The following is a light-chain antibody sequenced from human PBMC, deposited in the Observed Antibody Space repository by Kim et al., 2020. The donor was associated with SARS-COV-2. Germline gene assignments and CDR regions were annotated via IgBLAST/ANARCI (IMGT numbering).Light chain of an antibody. Sequence: VSPRETASITGSGNKLADKYACWYHKKPGQPPVLVINQDRKRPSASPAGFAGASPGNTAPLTISGTQAKDEDDYSGQAWEGSTAVFGGGTQRTVL. CDR1: KLADKY. V-gene: IGLV3-1*01. CDR2: QDR. CDR3: QAWEGSTAV. J-gene: IGLJ3*02.